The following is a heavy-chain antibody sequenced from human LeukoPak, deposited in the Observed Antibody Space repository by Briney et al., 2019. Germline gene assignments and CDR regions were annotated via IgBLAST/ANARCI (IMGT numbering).Heavy chain of an antibody. Sequence: QTGGSLRLSCAASGFTFSSYGMSWVRQAPGKGLEWVSAISGSGGSTYYADSVKGRFTISRDNAKNSLYLQMNSLRAEDTAVYYCARDPSRDGYNEFDYWGQGTLVTVSS. J-gene: IGHJ4*02. D-gene: IGHD5-24*01. CDR2: ISGSGGST. V-gene: IGHV3-23*01. CDR3: ARDPSRDGYNEFDY. CDR1: GFTFSSYG.